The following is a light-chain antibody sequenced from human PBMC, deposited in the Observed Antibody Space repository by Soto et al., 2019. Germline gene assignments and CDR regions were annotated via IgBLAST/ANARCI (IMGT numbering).Light chain of an antibody. CDR1: QSISSW. J-gene: IGKJ5*01. V-gene: IGKV1-5*01. CDR2: DAS. CDR3: QQYENLVT. Sequence: DIQMTQSPSTLSASVGDRVTITCRASQSISSWLAWYQQKPGKAPKLLIYDASSLESGVPSRFSGSGSGTEFTLTISSLQPEDIATYYCQQYENLVTFGQGTRLEIK.